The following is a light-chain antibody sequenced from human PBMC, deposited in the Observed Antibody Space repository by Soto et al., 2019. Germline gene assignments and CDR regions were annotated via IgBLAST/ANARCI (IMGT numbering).Light chain of an antibody. J-gene: IGKJ1*01. V-gene: IGKV3-20*01. Sequence: EIVLTQSPGTLSVSPGERATLSCRGSQSVTSNFLAWYQQKPGQSPRLLISAASTRASDVPDRFSGSGSGTDFTLTITRLEPEDFAVYYCQQYGSVPWTFGQGTKVE. CDR2: AAS. CDR3: QQYGSVPWT. CDR1: QSVTSNF.